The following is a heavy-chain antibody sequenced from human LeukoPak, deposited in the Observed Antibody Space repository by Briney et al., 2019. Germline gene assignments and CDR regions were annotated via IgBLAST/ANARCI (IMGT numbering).Heavy chain of an antibody. CDR1: GGSISSYY. J-gene: IGHJ6*03. CDR3: ARRFEDSSSSGDYYYYNYMDV. V-gene: IGHV4-59*08. CDR2: IYYSGST. Sequence: PSETLSLTCTVSGGSISSYYWSWIRQPPGKGLEWIGYIYYSGSTNYNPSLKSRVTISVDTSKNQFSLKLSSVTAADTAVYYCARRFEDSSSSGDYYYYNYMDVWGKGTTVTVSS. D-gene: IGHD6-6*01.